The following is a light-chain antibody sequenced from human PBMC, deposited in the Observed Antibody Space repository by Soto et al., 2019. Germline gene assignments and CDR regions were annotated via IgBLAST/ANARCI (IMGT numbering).Light chain of an antibody. CDR3: QQSYSTPIT. V-gene: IGKV1-39*01. CDR1: QKINSY. Sequence: IQMTQSPSSLSASVGDRVTVTCRASQKINSYLNWYQQKPGKAPNLLIYAASYLQTGVPSRFSGSESGTDVTLTISSLQPEDFAAYYCQQSYSTPITFGQGTRLEIK. J-gene: IGKJ5*01. CDR2: AAS.